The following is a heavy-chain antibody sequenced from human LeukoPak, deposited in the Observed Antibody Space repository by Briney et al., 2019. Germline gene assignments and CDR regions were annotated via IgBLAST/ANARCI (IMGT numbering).Heavy chain of an antibody. CDR2: IYHSGNT. J-gene: IGHJ3*02. CDR3: AREAVKYYDLLTGYKRAFDI. CDR1: GYSISSNYY. V-gene: IGHV4-38-2*02. Sequence: SETLSLTCTVSGYSISSNYYWAWIRQPPGKGLEWIGSIYHSGNTFYNPSLKSRVTISVDTSKNQFSLKLSSLTAADTAVYYCAREAVKYYDLLTGYKRAFDIWGQGTMVTVSS. D-gene: IGHD3-9*01.